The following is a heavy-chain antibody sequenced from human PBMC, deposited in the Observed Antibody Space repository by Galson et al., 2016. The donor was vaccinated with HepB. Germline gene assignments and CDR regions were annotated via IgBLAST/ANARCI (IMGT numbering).Heavy chain of an antibody. J-gene: IGHJ4*02. CDR3: ARDSRRLFDS. Sequence: SVKVSCKASGYTFTSYGISWVRQAPGQGLEWMGWISTYNGTTNYAQKLQGRVTMNTDTSTSTAYMELRSLRSDDTAVYYCARDSRRLFDSWGQGTLVTVSS. CDR2: ISTYNGTT. CDR1: GYTFTSYG. D-gene: IGHD5/OR15-5a*01. V-gene: IGHV1-18*01.